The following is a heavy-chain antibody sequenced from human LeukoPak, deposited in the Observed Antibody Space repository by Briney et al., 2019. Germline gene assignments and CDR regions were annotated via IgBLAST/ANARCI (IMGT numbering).Heavy chain of an antibody. CDR1: GYTFTGYY. D-gene: IGHD3-10*01. CDR3: ARLFSYYGSGSYYNKFDY. Sequence: GASVKVSCKASGYTFTGYYMHWVRQAPGQGLEWMGRINPNSGGTNYAQKFQGRVTMTRDTSISTAYMELSRLRSDDTAVYYCARLFSYYGSGSYYNKFDYWGQGTLVTVSS. V-gene: IGHV1-2*06. J-gene: IGHJ4*02. CDR2: INPNSGGT.